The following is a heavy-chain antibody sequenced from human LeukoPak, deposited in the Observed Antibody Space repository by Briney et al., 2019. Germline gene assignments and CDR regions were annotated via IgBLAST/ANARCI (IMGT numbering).Heavy chain of an antibody. Sequence: PGRSLRLSCAASGFTFSSYGMHWVRHAPGKGLEWVAVISYDGSNKYYADSVKGRFTISRDNSKNTLYLQMNSLRAEDTAVYCAKDRIKDTGFYYGMDVWGQGTTVTVSS. D-gene: IGHD2-15*01. CDR1: GFTFSSYG. V-gene: IGHV3-30*18. CDR2: ISYDGSNK. CDR3: AKDRIKDTGFYYGMDV. J-gene: IGHJ6*02.